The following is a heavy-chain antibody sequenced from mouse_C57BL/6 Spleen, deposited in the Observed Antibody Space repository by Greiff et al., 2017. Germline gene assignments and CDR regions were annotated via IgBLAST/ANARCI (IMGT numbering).Heavy chain of an antibody. CDR2: IDPENGDT. CDR3: TKGYSNYWFAY. J-gene: IGHJ3*01. CDR1: GFTINDDY. D-gene: IGHD2-5*01. V-gene: IGHV14-4*01. Sequence: EVQLQQSGAELVRPGASVKLSCTASGFTINDDYMHWVKQRPEQGLEWIGWIDPENGDTEYASQFQGKATITADTSSNTAYLQLSSLTSEDTAVYYCTKGYSNYWFAYWGQGTLVTVSA.